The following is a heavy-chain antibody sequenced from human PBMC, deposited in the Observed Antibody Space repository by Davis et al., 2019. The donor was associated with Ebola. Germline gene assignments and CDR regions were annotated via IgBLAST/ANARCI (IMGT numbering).Heavy chain of an antibody. V-gene: IGHV1-18*04. CDR3: ASGGERYRYYYYGMDV. Sequence: ASVKVSCKASGYTFTSYGISWVRQAPGQGLEWMGWISAYNGNTNYAQKLQGRVTMTTDTSTSTAYMELRSLRSDDTAVYYCASGGERYRYYYYGMDVWGQGTTVTVSS. D-gene: IGHD1-1*01. J-gene: IGHJ6*02. CDR2: ISAYNGNT. CDR1: GYTFTSYG.